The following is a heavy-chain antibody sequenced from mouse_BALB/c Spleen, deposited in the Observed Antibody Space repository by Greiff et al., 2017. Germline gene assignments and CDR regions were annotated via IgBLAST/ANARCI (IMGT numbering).Heavy chain of an antibody. J-gene: IGHJ2*01. CDR3: ARRGGDYDGLDY. CDR1: GFAFSSYD. V-gene: IGHV5-12-1*01. Sequence: EVQVVESGGGLVKPGGSLKLSCAASGFAFSSYDMSWVRQTPEKRLEWVAYISSGGGSTYYPDTVKGRFTISRDNAKNTLYLQMSSLKSEDTAMYYCARRGGDYDGLDYWGQGTTLTVSS. CDR2: ISSGGGST. D-gene: IGHD2-4*01.